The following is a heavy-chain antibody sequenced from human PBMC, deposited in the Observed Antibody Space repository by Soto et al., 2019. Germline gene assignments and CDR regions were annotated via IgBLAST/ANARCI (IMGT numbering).Heavy chain of an antibody. CDR2: ISYDGSNK. D-gene: IGHD2-2*01. V-gene: IGHV3-30*18. CDR1: GFTFSSYG. Sequence: GGSLRLSCAASGFTFSSYGMHWVRQAPGKGLEWVAVISYDGSNKYYADSVKGRFTISRDNSKNTLYLQMNSLRAEDTAVYYCAKDGDIVVVPAAMGWFDPWGQGTLVTVSS. CDR3: AKDGDIVVVPAAMGWFDP. J-gene: IGHJ5*02.